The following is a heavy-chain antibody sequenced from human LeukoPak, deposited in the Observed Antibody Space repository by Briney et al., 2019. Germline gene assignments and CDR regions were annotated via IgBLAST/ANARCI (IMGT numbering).Heavy chain of an antibody. CDR1: GFTFSSYA. D-gene: IGHD5-18*01. CDR2: ISSNGGST. CDR3: ARDGPGIQLWPYFDY. Sequence: GGSLRLSCAASGFTFSSYAMHWVRQAPGKGLEYVSPISSNGGSTYYANSVKGRFTISRDNSKNTLYLQMGSLRAEDMAVYYCARDGPGIQLWPYFDYWGQGTLVTVSS. V-gene: IGHV3-64*01. J-gene: IGHJ4*02.